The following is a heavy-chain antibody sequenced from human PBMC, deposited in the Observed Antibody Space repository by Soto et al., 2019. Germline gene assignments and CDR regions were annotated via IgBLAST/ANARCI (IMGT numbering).Heavy chain of an antibody. CDR2: IYYSGST. J-gene: IGHJ4*02. V-gene: IGHV4-61*01. CDR3: ARESPGGGYDYNY. Sequence: QVQLQESGPGLAKPSETLSLTCTVSGGSVSSGSYYWSWIRQPPGKGLEWIGYIYYSGSTNYNPSLKSRVTISVDTSKNQFSLKLSSVTAADTAVYYCARESPGGGYDYNYWGQGTLVTVSS. D-gene: IGHD5-12*01. CDR1: GGSVSSGSYY.